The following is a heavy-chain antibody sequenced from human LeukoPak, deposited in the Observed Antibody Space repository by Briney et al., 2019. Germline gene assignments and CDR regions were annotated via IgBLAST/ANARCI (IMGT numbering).Heavy chain of an antibody. CDR1: GYNFTNYW. CDR3: ARLGRYDVLTGPDY. J-gene: IGHJ4*02. CDR2: IYPGESDP. Sequence: GESLKISCQCSGYNFTNYWIGWVRQTPGEGLELMGIIYPGESDPRYSPSFQGQVTISADKSINTAYLRWGSLKAADTAMYYCARLGRYDVLTGPDYWGQGTLVTVSS. V-gene: IGHV5-51*01. D-gene: IGHD3-9*01.